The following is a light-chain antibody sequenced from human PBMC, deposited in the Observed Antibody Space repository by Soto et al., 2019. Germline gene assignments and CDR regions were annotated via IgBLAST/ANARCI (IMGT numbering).Light chain of an antibody. J-gene: IGKJ5*01. Sequence: DIQLTQSPSFLSASVGDRVTITCRASQGISSYLAWYQQKPGKAPKLLIYAASTLQSGVPSRFSGSRSGTDFTPTISSVQPEDCGTYYCQQLNSYPRTFGQGTRLEIK. CDR3: QQLNSYPRT. CDR2: AAS. CDR1: QGISSY. V-gene: IGKV1-9*01.